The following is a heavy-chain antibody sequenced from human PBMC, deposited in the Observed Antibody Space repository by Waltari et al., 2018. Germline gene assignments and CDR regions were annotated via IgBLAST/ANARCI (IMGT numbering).Heavy chain of an antibody. CDR3: ASWGEQYFDY. Sequence: QVQLQQWGAGLLKPSETLSLTCAVYGGSFSGYYWSWIRQPPGKGLEWIGEINHSGSTNYNPSLKSRVTRSVDTSKNQFSLKLSSVTAADTAVYYCASWGEQYFDYWGQGTLVTVSS. V-gene: IGHV4-34*01. D-gene: IGHD3-16*01. CDR2: INHSGST. J-gene: IGHJ4*02. CDR1: GGSFSGYY.